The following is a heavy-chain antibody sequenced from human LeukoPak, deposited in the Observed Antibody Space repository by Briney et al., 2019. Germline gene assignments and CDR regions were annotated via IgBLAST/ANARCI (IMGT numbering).Heavy chain of an antibody. CDR2: ISTSGTTI. CDR3: ARVRGSYCSDH. V-gene: IGHV3-11*04. CDR1: GFTFGDYY. Sequence: KTGGSLRLSCAASGFTFGDYYMSWIRQTPGKGLEWVSYISTSGTTIHYADSVKGRFTISRDNAKNSLNLQMNSLRAEDTAVYYCARVRGSYCSDHWGQGILVIVSS. D-gene: IGHD1-26*01. J-gene: IGHJ4*02.